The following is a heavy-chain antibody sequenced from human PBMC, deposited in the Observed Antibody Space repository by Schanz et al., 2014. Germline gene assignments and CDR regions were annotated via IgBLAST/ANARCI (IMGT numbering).Heavy chain of an antibody. D-gene: IGHD2-2*01. Sequence: QVQLVQSGAEVQKPGASVMLSCKTSGYSFNLFGVSWVRQAPGQGLEWMGWISAYNGNMNYAPKFQGRVTMTTATSTSTAYMELRNLRSADTAAYECVRDGDDRLVVSFDQWGQGTLVTVSS. J-gene: IGHJ4*02. CDR2: ISAYNGNM. V-gene: IGHV1-18*04. CDR3: VRDGDDRLVVSFDQ. CDR1: GYSFNLFG.